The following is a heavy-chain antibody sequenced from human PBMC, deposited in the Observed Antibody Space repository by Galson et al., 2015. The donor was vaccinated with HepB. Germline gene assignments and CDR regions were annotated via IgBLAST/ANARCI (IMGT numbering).Heavy chain of an antibody. Sequence: SLRLSGAACGLNFSGNVMGWVRQAPGKGLEWVSGIGSDLNKHYAESLKGGFTISRDNSKNTMFLQMNSLRVEDTALYYCAKDVLRWTFDSWGQGSLVTVSS. D-gene: IGHD4-23*01. CDR3: AKDVLRWTFDS. J-gene: IGHJ4*02. CDR1: GLNFSGNV. CDR2: IGSDLNK. V-gene: IGHV3-23*01.